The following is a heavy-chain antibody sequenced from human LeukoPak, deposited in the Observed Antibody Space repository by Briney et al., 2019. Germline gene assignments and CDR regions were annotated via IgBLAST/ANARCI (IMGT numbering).Heavy chain of an antibody. CDR2: IYYSGST. CDR1: GGSISSSSYY. J-gene: IGHJ5*02. CDR3: ARVLHQTSGLWFGELSGSWFDP. D-gene: IGHD3-10*01. Sequence: PSETLSLTCTVSGGSISSSSYYWGWIRQPPGKGLEWIGSIYYSGSTYYNPSLKSRVTISVDTSKNQFSLKLSSVTAADTAVYYCARVLHQTSGLWFGELSGSWFDPWGQGTLVTVSS. V-gene: IGHV4-39*07.